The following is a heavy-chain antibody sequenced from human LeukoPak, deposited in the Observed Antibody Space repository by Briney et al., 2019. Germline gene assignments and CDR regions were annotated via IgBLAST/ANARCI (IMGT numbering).Heavy chain of an antibody. D-gene: IGHD2-21*01. V-gene: IGHV3-21*01. CDR2: ISDRDTTV. Sequence: KPGGSLRLSCEVSGFTFSSYSMNWVRQAPGRGLEWVSYISDRDTTVKYADSVKGRFTISRDNAKNSLYLQMSSLRAEDTAVYYCATPREAGQVGYFYGMNVWGQGTTVTVSS. J-gene: IGHJ6*02. CDR3: ATPREAGQVGYFYGMNV. CDR1: GFTFSSYS.